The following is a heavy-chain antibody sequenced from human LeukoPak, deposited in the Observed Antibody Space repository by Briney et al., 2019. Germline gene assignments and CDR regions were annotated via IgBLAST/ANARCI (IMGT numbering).Heavy chain of an antibody. J-gene: IGHJ3*02. Sequence: SVKVSCQASGGTFSSYAISWVRQAPGQGLEWMGRIIPILGIANYAQKFQGRVTITADKSTSTAYMELSSLRSEDTAVYYCARVVPAATDAFDIWGQGTMVTVSS. V-gene: IGHV1-69*04. D-gene: IGHD2-2*01. CDR2: IIPILGIA. CDR1: GGTFSSYA. CDR3: ARVVPAATDAFDI.